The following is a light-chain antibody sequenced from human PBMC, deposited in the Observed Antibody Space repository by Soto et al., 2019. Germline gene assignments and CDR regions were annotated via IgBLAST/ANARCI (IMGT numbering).Light chain of an antibody. Sequence: QSVLTQPASVSGSPGQSITISCTGTSSDVGGYNYVSWYQQHPGKAPTLMIYDVSNRPSGVSNRFSGSTSGNTASLTISGLQAEDEADYYCSSYTSSSTYVFGTGTKLTVL. CDR2: DVS. CDR3: SSYTSSSTYV. J-gene: IGLJ1*01. CDR1: SSDVGGYNY. V-gene: IGLV2-14*01.